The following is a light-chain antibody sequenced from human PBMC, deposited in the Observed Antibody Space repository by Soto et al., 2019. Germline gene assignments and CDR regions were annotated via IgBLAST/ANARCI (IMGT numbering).Light chain of an antibody. CDR2: DVT. J-gene: IGLJ1*01. CDR1: SSDVGGYDY. Sequence: QSALTQPASVSGSPGQSITISCTGTSSDVGGYDYVSWYQQHPGKAPKLMIYDVTNRPSGVSNRFSGSKSGNTASLTISGPQAEDEADYYCISYASINTYVFGTGTKLTVL. V-gene: IGLV2-14*01. CDR3: ISYASINTYV.